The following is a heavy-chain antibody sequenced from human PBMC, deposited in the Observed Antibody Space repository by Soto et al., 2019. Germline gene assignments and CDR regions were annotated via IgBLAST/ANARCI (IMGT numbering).Heavy chain of an antibody. V-gene: IGHV3-7*03. D-gene: IGHD2-8*02. CDR2: IKQDGSEK. Sequence: PGWSLRLSCAASGFTFSSYWMSWVRQAPGKGLEWVANIKQDGSEKYYVDSVKGRFTISRDNAKNSLYLQMNSLRAEDTAVYYCARVCGVCEGFPFDYWGQGTRATVYS. CDR3: ARVCGVCEGFPFDY. J-gene: IGHJ4*02. CDR1: GFTFSSYW.